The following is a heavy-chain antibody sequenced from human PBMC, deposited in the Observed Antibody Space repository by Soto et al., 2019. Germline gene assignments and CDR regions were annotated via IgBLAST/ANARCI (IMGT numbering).Heavy chain of an antibody. Sequence: EVLLVESGGGLVQPGGSLRLSCAASGFTFITYWMSWVRQAPGKGLEWVANIKQAGSEQFYVDSVKGRFTISRDTAKNSLSLQRNSLRAEDTAVYFCARLPHPGIAVAGTVYWGQGTLVTVSS. D-gene: IGHD6-19*01. V-gene: IGHV3-7*05. CDR2: IKQAGSEQ. J-gene: IGHJ4*02. CDR3: ARLPHPGIAVAGTVY. CDR1: GFTFITYW.